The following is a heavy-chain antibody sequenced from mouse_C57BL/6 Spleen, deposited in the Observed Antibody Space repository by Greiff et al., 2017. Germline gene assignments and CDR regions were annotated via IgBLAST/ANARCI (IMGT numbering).Heavy chain of an antibody. CDR1: GYAFSSYW. J-gene: IGHJ3*01. CDR2: IYPGDGDT. Sequence: QVQLKQSGAELVKPGASVKISCKASGYAFSSYWMNWVKQRPGKGLEWIGQIYPGDGDTNYNGKFKGKATLTADKSSSTAYMQLSSLTSEDSAVYFCAREGEHGYCLAWFAYWGQGTLVTVSA. D-gene: IGHD2-3*01. CDR3: AREGEHGYCLAWFAY. V-gene: IGHV1-80*01.